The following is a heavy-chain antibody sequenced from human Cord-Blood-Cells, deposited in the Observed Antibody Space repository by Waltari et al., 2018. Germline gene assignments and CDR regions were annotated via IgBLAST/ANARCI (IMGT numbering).Heavy chain of an antibody. CDR1: GFSLSTSGVG. D-gene: IGHD7-27*01. CDR3: AHRRLGIDYYYGMDV. Sequence: QITLKESGPTLVKPTQTHTLTCTFSGFSLSTSGVGVGWIRQSPGEALEWLALIYWDDDKRYSTSLKSRLTITKDTSKNQVVLTMTNMDPVDTATYYCAHRRLGIDYYYGMDVWGQGTTVTVSS. J-gene: IGHJ6*02. V-gene: IGHV2-5*02. CDR2: IYWDDDK.